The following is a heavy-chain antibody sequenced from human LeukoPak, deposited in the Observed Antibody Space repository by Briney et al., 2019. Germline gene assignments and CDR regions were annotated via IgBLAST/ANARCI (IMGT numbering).Heavy chain of an antibody. V-gene: IGHV3-74*01. J-gene: IGHJ5*02. CDR1: GFTFSCYW. D-gene: IGHD3-16*01. Sequence: SGRSRRLAWAASGFTFSCYWMHWVRQAAGKGRGWVARINREGSSTRYAGSGEGRFTISRDNAKNTLYLQMNSLTAEDTAVYYCARVGSESPWGQGTLVTVSS. CDR2: INREGSST. CDR3: ARVGSESP.